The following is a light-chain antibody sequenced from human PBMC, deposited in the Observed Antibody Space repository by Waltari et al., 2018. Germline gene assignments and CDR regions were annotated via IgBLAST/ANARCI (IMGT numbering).Light chain of an antibody. CDR3: QAWGSSTEVV. CDR1: KLGDKY. V-gene: IGLV3-1*01. CDR2: QDD. J-gene: IGLJ3*02. Sequence: SYELTQPPSVSVSPGQTASITCSGHKLGDKYASWYQHKAGQSPVLVIYQDDRRPSGGPERFSGSNAGNTATLTISGTQAMDEADFYGQAWGSSTEVVFGGGTKLTVL.